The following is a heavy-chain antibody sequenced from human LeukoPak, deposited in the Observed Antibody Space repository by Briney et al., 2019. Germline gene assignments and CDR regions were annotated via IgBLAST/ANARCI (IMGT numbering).Heavy chain of an antibody. CDR1: GFTFSTAW. V-gene: IGHV3-15*01. J-gene: IGHJ4*02. CDR3: TTDQKQYCGGDCYSA. CDR2: IKAKTDDWTT. D-gene: IGHD2-21*02. Sequence: GGSLRLSCAASGFTFSTAWMNWVRQAPGKGLEWVGRIKAKTDDWTTDYAAPVKGRFTISRGDSETTLYLQMNSLKTEDSAVYYRTTDQKQYCGGDCYSAWGQGTLVTVSS.